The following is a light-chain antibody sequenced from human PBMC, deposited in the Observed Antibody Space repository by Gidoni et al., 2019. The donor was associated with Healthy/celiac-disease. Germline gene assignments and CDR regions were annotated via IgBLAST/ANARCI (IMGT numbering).Light chain of an antibody. J-gene: IGLJ2*01. CDR2: EVS. CDR3: SSYTSSSTVV. V-gene: IGLV2-14*01. Sequence: QSALTQPASVSGSPGQSITIPCTGTSSDVGGYNYVSWSQQHPGKAPKLMIYEVSNRPSGVSNRFSGSKSGNTASLTISGLQAEDESDYYCSSYTSSSTVVFGGGTKLTVL. CDR1: SSDVGGYNY.